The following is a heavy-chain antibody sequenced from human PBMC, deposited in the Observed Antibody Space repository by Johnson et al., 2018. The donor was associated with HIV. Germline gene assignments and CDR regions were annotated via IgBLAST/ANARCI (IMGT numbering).Heavy chain of an antibody. V-gene: IGHV3-15*01. CDR3: TTAIVIDAFDI. J-gene: IGHJ3*02. CDR2: IKRKIEGETT. CDR1: GFSFSDYY. D-gene: IGHD3-16*02. Sequence: EVQLVESGGGLVQPGGSLRLSCAASGFSFSDYYMTWVRQAPGKGLEWVGRIKRKIEGETTDYAAPVKGRFTISRDDSKNTLYLQMNSLTTEDTAVYYCTTAIVIDAFDIWGQGTMVTVSS.